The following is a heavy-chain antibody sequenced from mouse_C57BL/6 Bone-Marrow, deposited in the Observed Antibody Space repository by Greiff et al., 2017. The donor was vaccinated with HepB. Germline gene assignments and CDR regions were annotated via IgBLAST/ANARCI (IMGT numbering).Heavy chain of an antibody. V-gene: IGHV1-62-2*01. CDR1: GYTFTEYT. D-gene: IGHD1-1*01. J-gene: IGHJ2*01. CDR3: ARHEDYYGSSYVYFGY. CDR2: FYPGSGSI. Sequence: QVQLKESGAELVKPGASVKLSCKASGYTFTEYTIHWVKQRSGQGLEWIGWFYPGSGSIKYNEKFKDKATLTADKSSSTVYMELSRLTSEDSAVYFCARHEDYYGSSYVYFGYWGQGTTLTVSS.